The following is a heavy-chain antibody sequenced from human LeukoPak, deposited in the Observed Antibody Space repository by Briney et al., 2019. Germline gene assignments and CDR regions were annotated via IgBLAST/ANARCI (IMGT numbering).Heavy chain of an antibody. Sequence: PGGSLRLSCAASGFTFSSYGMHWVRQAPGQGLEWVAVIWYDGSKKYYADSVKGRFTISRDNSKNTLYLQMNSLRAEDTAVYYCAKDWEDAIDPWGQGTLVTVSS. J-gene: IGHJ5*02. D-gene: IGHD1-26*01. V-gene: IGHV3-33*06. CDR1: GFTFSSYG. CDR3: AKDWEDAIDP. CDR2: IWYDGSKK.